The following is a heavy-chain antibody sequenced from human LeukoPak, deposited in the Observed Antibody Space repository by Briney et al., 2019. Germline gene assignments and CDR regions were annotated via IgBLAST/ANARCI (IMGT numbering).Heavy chain of an antibody. V-gene: IGHV4-39*01. CDR1: GGSISSSSYY. D-gene: IGHD3-16*01. CDR3: ARLVKLGGEFDY. CDR2: IYYSGST. Sequence: SETLSLTCTVSGGSISSSSYYWAWIRQPPGKGLEWIGSIYYSGSTYYNPSLKSRVTISVDTSKNQFSLKLSSVTAADTAVYYGARLVKLGGEFDYWGQGTLVTVSS. J-gene: IGHJ4*02.